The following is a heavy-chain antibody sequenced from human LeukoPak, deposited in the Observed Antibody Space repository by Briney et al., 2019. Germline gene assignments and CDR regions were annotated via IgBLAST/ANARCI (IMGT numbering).Heavy chain of an antibody. CDR3: ARDPDGDYDFDY. D-gene: IGHD4-17*01. V-gene: IGHV3-48*01. CDR1: GFSFNDYG. J-gene: IGHJ4*02. CDR2: TNSNGAVI. Sequence: GSLRLSCAASGFSFNDYGINWVRRAPGKGLEWLSHTNSNGAVISYADSVKGRFTVSRDAAKSSLYLQMNGLRVEDTAIYFCARDPDGDYDFDYWGQGTLVTVSS.